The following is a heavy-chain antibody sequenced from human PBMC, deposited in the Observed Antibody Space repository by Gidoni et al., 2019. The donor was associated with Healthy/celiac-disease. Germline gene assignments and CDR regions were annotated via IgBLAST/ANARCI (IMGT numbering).Heavy chain of an antibody. J-gene: IGHJ4*02. CDR2: TSYDGSNT. CDR3: ASPGDYYESSGLRMLFDY. Sequence: QVQLVASGGDLVPPAWSLRLSCGASGVTSSSYSMHSVRQAPGKGLGWVAVTSYDGSNTYYADSVKGRFTIYSANSKYTLYLQMNSLRAEDTAVYYCASPGDYYESSGLRMLFDYWGQGTLVTVSS. D-gene: IGHD3-22*01. CDR1: GVTSSSYS. V-gene: IGHV3-30*01.